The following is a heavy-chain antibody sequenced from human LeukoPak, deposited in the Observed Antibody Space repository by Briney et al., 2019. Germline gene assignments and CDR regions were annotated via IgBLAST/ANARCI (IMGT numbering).Heavy chain of an antibody. J-gene: IGHJ3*02. CDR1: GDSVSSNSAA. CDR3: ARVGHPWGIEDAFDI. Sequence: SQTLSLTCAISGDSVSSNSAAWNWLRQSPSRGLEWLGSTYYRSKWYNDYAVSVKSRITINPDTSKNQFSLQLNSVTPEDTAVYYCARVGHPWGIEDAFDIWGQGTMVTVSS. CDR2: TYYRSKWYN. V-gene: IGHV6-1*01. D-gene: IGHD3-16*01.